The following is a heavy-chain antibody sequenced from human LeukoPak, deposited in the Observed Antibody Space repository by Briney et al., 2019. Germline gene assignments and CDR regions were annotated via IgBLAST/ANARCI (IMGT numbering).Heavy chain of an antibody. J-gene: IGHJ4*02. V-gene: IGHV3-21*01. D-gene: IGHD5-18*01. CDR1: GFTLSSYS. CDR2: ISSSSSYI. Sequence: GGSLRLSCAASGFTLSSYSMNWVRQAPGKGLEWVSSISSSSSYIYYADSVKGRFTISRDNAKNSLYLQMNSLRAEDTAVYYCARGVYSYGYGRDYWGQGTLVTVSS. CDR3: ARGVYSYGYGRDY.